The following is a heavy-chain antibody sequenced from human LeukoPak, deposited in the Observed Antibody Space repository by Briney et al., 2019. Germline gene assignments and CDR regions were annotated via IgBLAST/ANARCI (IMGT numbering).Heavy chain of an antibody. Sequence: PGGSLRLSCAASGFTLSRYSMHWIRQAPGKGLEYVSAISSNGGSTCYANSVKGRFTISRDNSKNTLYLQMGSLRAEDMAVYYCARVRRTYYYDSSGYYSPGAVWEALDYWGQGTLVTVSS. CDR2: ISSNGGST. J-gene: IGHJ4*02. D-gene: IGHD3-22*01. CDR3: ARVRRTYYYDSSGYYSPGAVWEALDY. V-gene: IGHV3-64*01. CDR1: GFTLSRYS.